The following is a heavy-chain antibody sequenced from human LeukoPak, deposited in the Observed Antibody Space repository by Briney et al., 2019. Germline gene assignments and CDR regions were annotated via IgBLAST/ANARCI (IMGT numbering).Heavy chain of an antibody. CDR3: AKASGSYPGWFDP. V-gene: IGHV4-30-2*01. Sequence: SETLSLTCAVSGGSISSGGYSWSWIRQPPGKGLEWIGYIYHSGSTYYNPSLKSRVTISVDRSKNQFSLKLSSVTAADTAVYYCAKASGSYPGWFDPWGQGTLVTVSS. J-gene: IGHJ5*02. CDR1: GGSISSGGYS. D-gene: IGHD1-26*01. CDR2: IYHSGST.